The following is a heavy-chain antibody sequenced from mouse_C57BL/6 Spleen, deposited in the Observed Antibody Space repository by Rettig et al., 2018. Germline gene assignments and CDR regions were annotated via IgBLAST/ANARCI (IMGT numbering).Heavy chain of an antibody. Sequence: QSPGKGLEWLVVIWSDGSSIYNSALKSRLSISKDNSKSQIFLKMNSLQTDDTAMYYCARESNWNYAMDYWGQGTSVTVSS. CDR2: IWSDGSS. CDR3: ARESNWNYAMDY. D-gene: IGHD2-5*01. J-gene: IGHJ4*01. V-gene: IGHV2-6*02.